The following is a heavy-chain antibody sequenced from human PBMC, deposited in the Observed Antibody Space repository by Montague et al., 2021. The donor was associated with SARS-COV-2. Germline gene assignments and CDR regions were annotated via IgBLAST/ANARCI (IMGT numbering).Heavy chain of an antibody. Sequence: CAISGDSVSSNIAAWNWIRQSPSKGLEWLGGTYYRSKWYNDYAVSVRGRITISPDTSKNQFSLQLNSVTPEDTAVYYCTQERGPGRTTWHYFDYWGQGTLVTVSS. CDR1: GDSVSSNIAA. CDR3: TQERGPGRTTWHYFDY. J-gene: IGHJ4*02. D-gene: IGHD1-14*01. V-gene: IGHV6-1*01. CDR2: TYYRSKWYN.